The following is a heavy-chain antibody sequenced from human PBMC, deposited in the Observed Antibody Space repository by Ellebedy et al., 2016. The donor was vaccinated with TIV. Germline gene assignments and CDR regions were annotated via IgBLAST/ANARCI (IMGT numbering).Heavy chain of an antibody. V-gene: IGHV4-34*01. D-gene: IGHD2-2*01. Sequence: MPSETLSLTCVVSGGSLTGYYWSWIRQSPGKGLEWIGEIDQIGTTDYNPSLKSRVTLSVDSSKNQFSLKLTSVTATDTAVYYCARLGQDQLPSDYWGQGTLVTVSS. CDR3: ARLGQDQLPSDY. J-gene: IGHJ4*02. CDR1: GGSLTGYY. CDR2: IDQIGTT.